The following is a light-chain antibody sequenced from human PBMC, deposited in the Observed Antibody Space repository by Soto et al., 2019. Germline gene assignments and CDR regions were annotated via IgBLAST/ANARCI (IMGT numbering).Light chain of an antibody. J-gene: IGKJ5*01. CDR2: GAS. V-gene: IGKV3-20*01. CDR1: QGVSSSY. CDR3: QLYSTSLFP. Sequence: ERVVTQSPGTLSLSPGEIATLSCRASQGVSSSYLAWYQQKPGQAPRLLIYGASSRATGIPDRFSGSGYGTDFTLTISRLEPEDFAVYYCQLYSTSLFPFAQGTRLEIK.